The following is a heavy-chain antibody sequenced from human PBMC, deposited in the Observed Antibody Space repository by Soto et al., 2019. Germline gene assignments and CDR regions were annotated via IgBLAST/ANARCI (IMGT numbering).Heavy chain of an antibody. CDR2: INPSGGST. Sequence: GASVKVSCKASGYTFTSYYMHWVRQAPGQGLEWMGIINPSGGSTSYAQKFQGRVTMTRDTSTSTAYMELSSLRSDDMAVYYCARALGGRIYHDAFDIWGQGTMVTVSS. CDR1: GYTFTSYY. J-gene: IGHJ3*02. CDR3: ARALGGRIYHDAFDI. V-gene: IGHV1-46*01. D-gene: IGHD2-2*02.